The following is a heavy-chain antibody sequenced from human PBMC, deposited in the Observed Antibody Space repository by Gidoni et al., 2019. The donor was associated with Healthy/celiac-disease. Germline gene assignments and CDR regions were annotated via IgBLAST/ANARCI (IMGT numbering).Heavy chain of an antibody. CDR3: AKEVETYDAFDI. V-gene: IGHV3-30*18. D-gene: IGHD2-15*01. Sequence: QVQLVESGGGVVQPGRSLRLSCAASGFTFSSYGMHWVRQAPGKGLEWVAVISYDGSNKYYADSVKGRFTISRDNSKNTLYLQMNSLRAEDTAVYYCAKEVETYDAFDIWGQGTMVTVSS. CDR1: GFTFSSYG. J-gene: IGHJ3*02. CDR2: ISYDGSNK.